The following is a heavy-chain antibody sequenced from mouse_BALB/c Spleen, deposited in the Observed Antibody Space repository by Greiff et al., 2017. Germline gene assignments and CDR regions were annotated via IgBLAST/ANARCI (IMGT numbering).Heavy chain of an antibody. J-gene: IGHJ3*01. D-gene: IGHD2-2*01. CDR3: AKPDYYGSAFAY. V-gene: IGHV2-6-6*01. Sequence: VKLVESGPGLVAPSQSLSITCTVSGFSLTNSGVHWVRQSPGKGLEWLGVIWGDGSTNYNSAFKSRLSISKDNSKSQVFLKMNSLQTDDTARYYCAKPDYYGSAFAYWGQGTLVTVSA. CDR2: IWGDGST. CDR1: GFSLTNSG.